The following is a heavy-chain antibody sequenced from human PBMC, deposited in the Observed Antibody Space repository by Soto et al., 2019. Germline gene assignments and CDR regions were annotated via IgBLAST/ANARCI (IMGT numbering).Heavy chain of an antibody. CDR1: GGSFSGYY. J-gene: IGHJ5*02. CDR2: INHSGST. D-gene: IGHD4-17*01. CDR3: ARVVTTVTTYPKTNWFDP. V-gene: IGHV4-34*01. Sequence: SETLSLTCAVYGGSFSGYYWSWIRQPPGKGLEWIGEINHSGSTNYNPSLKSRVTISVDTSKNQFSLKLSSVTAADTAVYYCARVVTTVTTYPKTNWFDPWGQGTLVTVSS.